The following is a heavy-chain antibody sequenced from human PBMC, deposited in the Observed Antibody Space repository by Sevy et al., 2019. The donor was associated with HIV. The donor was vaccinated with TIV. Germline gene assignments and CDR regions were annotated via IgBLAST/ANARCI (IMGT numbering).Heavy chain of an antibody. J-gene: IGHJ6*02. CDR2: ISWNSRNI. CDR1: GFPFNDHA. CDR3: AKDINRGCDGVNCYSYYYYFYGLDD. D-gene: IGHD2-21*01. Sequence: GGSLRLSCAASGFPFNDHAMHWVRQVPGKGLEWVSGISWNSRNIGDADSVKGRFTISRDNARHFVYLEMNSLRPEDTAFYYCAKDINRGCDGVNCYSYYYYFYGLDDWGQRTTVTVSS. V-gene: IGHV3-9*01.